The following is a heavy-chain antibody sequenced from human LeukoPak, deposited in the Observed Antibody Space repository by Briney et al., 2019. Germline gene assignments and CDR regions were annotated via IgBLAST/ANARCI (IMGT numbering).Heavy chain of an antibody. CDR3: AKDYRSWFLDY. CDR1: GFTFRSYG. CDR2: ISFDGSNK. Sequence: GGSLRLSGAASGFTFRSYGMHWVRQAPGKGLEWVAVISFDGSNKYYADSVKGRFTISRDDSKNTLYLQMNSLRAEDTAVYYCAKDYRSWFLDYWGQGTLVTVSS. D-gene: IGHD6-13*01. V-gene: IGHV3-30*18. J-gene: IGHJ4*02.